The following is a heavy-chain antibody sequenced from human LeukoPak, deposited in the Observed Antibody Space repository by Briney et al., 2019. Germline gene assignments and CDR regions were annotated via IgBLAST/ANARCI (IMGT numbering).Heavy chain of an antibody. CDR1: GFTFDDYG. J-gene: IGHJ4*02. D-gene: IGHD3-16*01. CDR3: ARGRGTADSSSYYFDY. V-gene: IGHV3-20*04. CDR2: INWNGGST. Sequence: PGGSLRLSCAASGFTFDDYGMSWVRQAPGKGLEWVSGINWNGGSTGYADSVKGRFTISRDNAKNSLYLQMNSLRAEDTALYYCARGRGTADSSSYYFDYWGQGTLVTVSS.